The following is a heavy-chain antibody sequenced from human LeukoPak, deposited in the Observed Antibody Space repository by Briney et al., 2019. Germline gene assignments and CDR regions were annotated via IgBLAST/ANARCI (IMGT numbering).Heavy chain of an antibody. CDR1: GFTFSNYG. CDR2: ISSSSSYI. D-gene: IGHD3-16*01. Sequence: PGGSLRLSCAASGFTFSNYGMSWVRQAPGKGLEWVSSISSSSSYIYYADSVKGRFTISRDNAKNSLYLQMNSLRAEDTAVYYCARDSLGRGGYPYYMDVWGKGTTVTVSS. J-gene: IGHJ6*03. V-gene: IGHV3-21*01. CDR3: ARDSLGRGGYPYYMDV.